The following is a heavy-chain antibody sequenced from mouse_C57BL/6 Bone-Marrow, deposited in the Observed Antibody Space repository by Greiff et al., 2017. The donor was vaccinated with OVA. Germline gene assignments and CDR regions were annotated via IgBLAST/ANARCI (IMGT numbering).Heavy chain of an antibody. V-gene: IGHV5-17*01. CDR2: ISSGSSTI. D-gene: IGHD1-1*01. CDR1: GFTFSDYG. Sequence: EVKLVESGGGLVKPGGSLKLSCAASGFTFSDYGMHWVRQAPERGLEWVAYISSGSSTIYYADTVKGRFTISRDNAKNTLFLQMTSLRYEDTAMYYCARHYGSSYGAMDYWGQGTSVTVSS. J-gene: IGHJ4*01. CDR3: ARHYGSSYGAMDY.